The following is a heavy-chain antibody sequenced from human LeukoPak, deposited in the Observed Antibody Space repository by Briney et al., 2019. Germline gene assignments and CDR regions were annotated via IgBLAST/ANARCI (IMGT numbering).Heavy chain of an antibody. J-gene: IGHJ6*02. D-gene: IGHD2-15*01. V-gene: IGHV1-69*05. Sequence: SVKVSCKASGGTFSSYAISWVRQAPGQGLEWMGGIIPIFGTANYAQKFQGRVTITTDESTSTAYMELSSLRSEDTAVYYCVRDKALRGSNLGMDVWGQGTTVTVSS. CDR3: VRDKALRGSNLGMDV. CDR2: IIPIFGTA. CDR1: GGTFSSYA.